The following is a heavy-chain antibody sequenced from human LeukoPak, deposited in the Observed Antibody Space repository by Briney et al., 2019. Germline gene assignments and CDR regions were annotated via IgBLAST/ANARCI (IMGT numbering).Heavy chain of an antibody. V-gene: IGHV3-23*01. J-gene: IGHJ4*02. CDR3: ASGGIYYGAAFDF. CDR1: GFTFSSYA. CDR2: ISGSGGST. Sequence: GGSLRLSCAASGFTFSSYAMSWVRQAPGKGLEWVSTISGSGGSTYYADSVKGRFTISRDNAKNSLYLQMNSLRAEDTALYYCASGGIYYGAAFDFWGQGTLVTVSS. D-gene: IGHD1-26*01.